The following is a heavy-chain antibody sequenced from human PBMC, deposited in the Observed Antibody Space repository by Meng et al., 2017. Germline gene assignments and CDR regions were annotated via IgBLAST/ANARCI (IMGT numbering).Heavy chain of an antibody. CDR2: ISGSGIFT. D-gene: IGHD5-12*01. V-gene: IGHV3-23*04. CDR1: GFTFSSYA. Sequence: VEPGGSGGGVVQPGRSLRLSCAASGFTFSSYAMHWVRQAPGKGLEWVSGISGSGIFTYYANSVRGRFTISRDNSKNTLFLQMNSLRAEDTAIYYCAKDGFVAGGQGTLVTVSS. CDR3: AKDGFVA. J-gene: IGHJ4*02.